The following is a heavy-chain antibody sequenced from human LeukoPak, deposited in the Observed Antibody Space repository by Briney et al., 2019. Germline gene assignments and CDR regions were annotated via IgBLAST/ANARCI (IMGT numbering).Heavy chain of an antibody. CDR2: IIPIFGTA. V-gene: IGHV1-69*01. D-gene: IGHD3-3*01. J-gene: IGHJ4*02. Sequence: ASVKVSCKASGGTFSSYAISRVRQAPGRGLEWMGGIIPIFGTANYAQKFQGRVTITADESTSTAYMELSSLRSEDTAVYYCARGVLRFLEWSYYFDYWGQGTLVTVSS. CDR3: ARGVLRFLEWSYYFDY. CDR1: GGTFSSYA.